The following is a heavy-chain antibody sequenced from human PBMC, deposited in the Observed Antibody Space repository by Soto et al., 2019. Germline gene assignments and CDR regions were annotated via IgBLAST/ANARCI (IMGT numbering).Heavy chain of an antibody. Sequence: QVQLVQSGPEVKKPGSSVKVSCRSSGGTFRTYAISWVRQAPGQGLEWMGWLLPVFGTPAYAQRFQGRVTITADESSSTSYMELTGLRSGDTAVYYCARSESRDGYNQDYYFDYWGQGTLVAVSS. D-gene: IGHD3-10*01. J-gene: IGHJ4*02. CDR3: ARSESRDGYNQDYYFDY. CDR1: GGTFRTYA. V-gene: IGHV1-69*01. CDR2: LLPVFGTP.